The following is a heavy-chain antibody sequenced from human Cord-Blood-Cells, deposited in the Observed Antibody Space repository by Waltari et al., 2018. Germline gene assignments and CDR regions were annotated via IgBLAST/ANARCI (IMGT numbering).Heavy chain of an antibody. CDR1: GGSISSSSYY. V-gene: IGHV4-39*01. CDR2: IYYSGST. D-gene: IGHD1-26*01. J-gene: IGHJ3*02. Sequence: QLQLQESGPGLVKPSETLSLTCTVSGGSISSSSYYWGWIRQPPGKGREWIGSIYYSGSTYYNPSLKSRVTISVDTSKNQFSLKLSSVTAADTAVYYCARRHSGSYDAFDIWGQGTMVTVSS. CDR3: ARRHSGSYDAFDI.